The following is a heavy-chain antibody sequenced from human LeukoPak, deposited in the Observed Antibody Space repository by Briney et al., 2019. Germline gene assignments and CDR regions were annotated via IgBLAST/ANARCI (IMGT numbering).Heavy chain of an antibody. J-gene: IGHJ4*02. CDR2: IYHSGST. CDR1: GYSISSGYY. D-gene: IGHD3-3*01. V-gene: IGHV4-38-2*02. CDR3: ARVDYAEWLPSLDY. Sequence: SETLFLTCTVSGYSISSGYYWGWIRQPPGKGLEWIGSIYHSGSTYYNPSLKSRVTISVDTSKNQFSLKLSSVTAADTAVYYCARVDYAEWLPSLDYWGQGTLVTVSS.